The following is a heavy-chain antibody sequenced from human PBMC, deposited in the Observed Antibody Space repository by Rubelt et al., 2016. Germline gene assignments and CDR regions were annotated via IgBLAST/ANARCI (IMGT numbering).Heavy chain of an antibody. Sequence: QLRLQESGPGLLKPSETLSLTCTGGSITSNTYYWGWIRQPPGKGLEWIGSIYNSANTYYNPSLKSRVTMSLDTSRNHFSLTLTSGTAADTSVYFCAGPGPKYQMFYFENWGQGTLVTVSS. D-gene: IGHD2-2*01. CDR1: GSITSNTYY. CDR3: AGPGPKYQMFYFEN. CDR2: IYNSANT. V-gene: IGHV4-39*02. J-gene: IGHJ4*02.